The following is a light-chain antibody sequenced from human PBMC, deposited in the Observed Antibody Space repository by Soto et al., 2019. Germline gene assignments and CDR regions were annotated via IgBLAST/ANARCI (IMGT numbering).Light chain of an antibody. CDR3: SSYAGSSNV. J-gene: IGLJ1*01. CDR2: EVN. Sequence: QSALTQPPSASGSPGQSVAISCTGTSRVFGGYNYVSWYPQHPGKAPKLMIYEVNKRPSGVPDRFSGSKSGNTASLTVSGLQADDEAAYYCSSYAGSSNVFGTGTKLTV. CDR1: SRVFGGYNY. V-gene: IGLV2-8*01.